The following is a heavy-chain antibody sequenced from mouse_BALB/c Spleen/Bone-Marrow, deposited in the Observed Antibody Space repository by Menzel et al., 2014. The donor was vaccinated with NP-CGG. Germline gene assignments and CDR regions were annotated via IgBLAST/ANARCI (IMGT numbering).Heavy chain of an antibody. D-gene: IGHD2-3*01. V-gene: IGHV4-1*02. Sequence: DVKLQESGGGLVQPGGSLKLSCAASGFDFSRFWMSWVRPAPGKGLEWIGEINPESSTINYTPSLKDKFIISRDNAKNTLYLQMNKVRSEDTALYYCAGLGYYGYFAYWGQGTTLTVSS. CDR2: INPESSTI. CDR1: GFDFSRFW. CDR3: AGLGYYGYFAY. J-gene: IGHJ2*01.